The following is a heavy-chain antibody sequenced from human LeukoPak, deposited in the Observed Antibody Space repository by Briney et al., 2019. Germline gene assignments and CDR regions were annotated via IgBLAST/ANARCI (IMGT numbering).Heavy chain of an antibody. CDR3: ARDSWRGGLLSDY. CDR2: INHSGST. D-gene: IGHD3-10*01. J-gene: IGHJ4*02. Sequence: PSETLSLTCAVYGGSFSGYYWSWIRQPPGKGLEWIGEINHSGSTNYNPSLKSRVTISVDTSKNQFSLKLSSVTAEDTAVYYCARDSWRGGLLSDYWGQGTLVTVSS. CDR1: GGSFSGYY. V-gene: IGHV4-34*01.